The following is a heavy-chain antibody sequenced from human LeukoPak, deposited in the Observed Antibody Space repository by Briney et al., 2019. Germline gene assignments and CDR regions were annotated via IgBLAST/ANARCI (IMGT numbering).Heavy chain of an antibody. Sequence: PGGSLRLSCAASGFTVSSNYMSWVRQAPGKGLEWVSIIYSGGSTYYADSVKGRFTISRGNSKNTLYLQVNSLRAEDTAVYYCARDSRYYDNWGQGTLVTVSS. V-gene: IGHV3-53*01. J-gene: IGHJ4*02. CDR1: GFTVSSNY. CDR2: IYSGGST. CDR3: ARDSRYYDN.